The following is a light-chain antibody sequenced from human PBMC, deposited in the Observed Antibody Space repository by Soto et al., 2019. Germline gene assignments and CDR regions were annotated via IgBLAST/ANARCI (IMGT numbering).Light chain of an antibody. V-gene: IGLV2-14*01. CDR2: DVT. J-gene: IGLJ3*02. CDR1: SSDVGGYNS. CDR3: TSYTSSSTLGV. Sequence: QSALTQPASVSGSPGQSITISCTGTSSDVGGYNSVSWYQQHPGTAPKLMIYDVTNRPSGVSNRFSGSKSGNTASLTISGLQAEDEADYYCTSYTSSSTLGVFGGGTKLTVL.